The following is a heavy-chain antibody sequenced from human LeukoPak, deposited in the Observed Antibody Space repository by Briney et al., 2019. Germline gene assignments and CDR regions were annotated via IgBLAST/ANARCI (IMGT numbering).Heavy chain of an antibody. J-gene: IGHJ3*02. CDR3: ARTPRYCSGGSCYKDRAFDI. Sequence: SETLSLTCTVSGGSISSYYWSWIRQPPGKGLEWIGYIYYSGSTNYNPSLKSRVTMSVDTSKNQFSLKLSSVTAADTAVYYCARTPRYCSGGSCYKDRAFDIWGQGTMVTVSS. D-gene: IGHD2-15*01. CDR1: GGSISSYY. CDR2: IYYSGST. V-gene: IGHV4-59*12.